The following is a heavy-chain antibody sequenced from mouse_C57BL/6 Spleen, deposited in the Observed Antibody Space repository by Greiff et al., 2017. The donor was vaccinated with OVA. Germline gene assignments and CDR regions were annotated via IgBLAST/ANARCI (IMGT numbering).Heavy chain of an antibody. CDR1: GYTFTSYW. J-gene: IGHJ1*03. D-gene: IGHD2-1*01. CDR2: IHPSDSDN. V-gene: IGHV1-74*01. CDR3: AIIYYGNYGYFDV. Sequence: QVQLQQPGAELVKPGASVKVSCKASGYTFTSYWMHWVKQRPGQGLEWIGRIHPSDSDNNYNQKFKGKATLTVDKSSSTAYMQLSSLTSEDSAVYYCAIIYYGNYGYFDVWGTGTTVTVSS.